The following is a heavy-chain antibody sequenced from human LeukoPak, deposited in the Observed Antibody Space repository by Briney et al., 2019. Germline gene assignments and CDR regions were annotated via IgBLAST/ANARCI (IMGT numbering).Heavy chain of an antibody. J-gene: IGHJ4*02. CDR3: ARDRLRFLGWLLYWDYFDY. CDR2: TYYRSKWYN. V-gene: IGHV6-1*01. Sequence: SQTLSLTCAISGDSVSSNSAAWNWIRQSPSRGLEWLGRTYYRSKWYNDYAVHVQSRITINPDTSKNQFALQPNSLTPEGTAVYYCARDRLRFLGWLLYWDYFDYWGQGTLVTVSS. CDR1: GDSVSSNSAA. D-gene: IGHD3-3*01.